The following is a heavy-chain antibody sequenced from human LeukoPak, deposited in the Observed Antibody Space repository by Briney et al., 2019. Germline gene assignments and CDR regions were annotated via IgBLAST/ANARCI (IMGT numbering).Heavy chain of an antibody. CDR3: AKGSGSYYTYAFDI. CDR2: ISWNSGSI. Sequence: GGSLRLSCAASGFTFDDYAMHWVRQAPGKGLEWVSGISWNSGSIGYADSVKGRFTISRDNAKNSLYLQMNSLRAEDTALYYCAKGSGSYYTYAFDIWGQGTMVTVSS. CDR1: GFTFDDYA. J-gene: IGHJ3*02. V-gene: IGHV3-9*01. D-gene: IGHD1-26*01.